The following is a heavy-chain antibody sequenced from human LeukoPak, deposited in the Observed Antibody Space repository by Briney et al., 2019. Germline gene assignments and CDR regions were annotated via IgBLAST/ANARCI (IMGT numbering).Heavy chain of an antibody. D-gene: IGHD6-13*01. Sequence: ASVKVSCTASGYTFTGYYMHWVRQAPGQGLEGMGWINPNSGGTNYAQKFQGRVTMTRDTSISTAYMELTSLISDDTAVYYCARADSSSWYGGYWGQGTLVTVSS. CDR2: INPNSGGT. J-gene: IGHJ4*02. V-gene: IGHV1-2*02. CDR1: GYTFTGYY. CDR3: ARADSSSWYGGY.